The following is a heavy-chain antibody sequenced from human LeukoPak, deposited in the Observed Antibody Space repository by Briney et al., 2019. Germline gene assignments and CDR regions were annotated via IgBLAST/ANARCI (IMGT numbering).Heavy chain of an antibody. CDR2: IYYSGST. Sequence: SETLSLTCTVSGGSINSYYWSWIRQPPGKGLEWIGYIYYSGSTNYNPSLKSRVTISVDTSKNQFSLKLSSVTAADTAVYYCARIRKPTYYYDSSGYPGWFDPWGQGTLVTVSS. CDR1: GGSINSYY. J-gene: IGHJ5*02. D-gene: IGHD3-22*01. V-gene: IGHV4-59*01. CDR3: ARIRKPTYYYDSSGYPGWFDP.